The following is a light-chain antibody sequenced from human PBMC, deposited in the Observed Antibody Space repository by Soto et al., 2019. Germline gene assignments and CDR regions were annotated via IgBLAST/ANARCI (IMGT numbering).Light chain of an antibody. CDR3: QQYGTSPPTYN. Sequence: EIVLTQSPGTLSLSPGERATLSCRARQSVSNTYLAWYQQKADQAPRLLIYGASNRATGRPARFSGSGSGTDLTLTISRLEPEDFAVYYCQQYGTSPPTYNFGQGTKVDIK. CDR2: GAS. V-gene: IGKV3-20*01. J-gene: IGKJ2*01. CDR1: QSVSNTY.